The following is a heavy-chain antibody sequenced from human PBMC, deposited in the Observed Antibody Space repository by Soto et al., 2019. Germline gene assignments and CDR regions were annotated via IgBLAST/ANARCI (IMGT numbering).Heavy chain of an antibody. CDR2: ISGSGGRT. CDR1: GFTFSTYA. J-gene: IGHJ4*02. Sequence: EVQLLESGGVLVQPGGSLRLSCAASGFTFSTYAMTWVRQAPGKGLEWVSSISGSGGRTYYADSVKGRFTISRDNSKNTLYLQTNSLRAEDTAVSYCAKAGDYHGSESYFPLDYWGQGTLVPVSS. CDR3: AKAGDYHGSESYFPLDY. D-gene: IGHD3-10*01. V-gene: IGHV3-23*01.